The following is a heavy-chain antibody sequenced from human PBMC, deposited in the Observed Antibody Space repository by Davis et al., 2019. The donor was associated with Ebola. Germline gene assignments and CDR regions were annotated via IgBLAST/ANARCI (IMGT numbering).Heavy chain of an antibody. CDR1: GYTFTSYY. Sequence: AASVKVSCKASGYTFTSYYMHWVRQAPGQGLEWMGIINPSGGSTSYAQKFQGRVTMTRDTSTSTVYMELSSLRSEDTAVYYCAREEGVVVAATNYYYYGMDVWGQGTTVTVSS. CDR2: INPSGGST. J-gene: IGHJ6*02. V-gene: IGHV1-46*01. D-gene: IGHD2-15*01. CDR3: AREEGVVVAATNYYYYGMDV.